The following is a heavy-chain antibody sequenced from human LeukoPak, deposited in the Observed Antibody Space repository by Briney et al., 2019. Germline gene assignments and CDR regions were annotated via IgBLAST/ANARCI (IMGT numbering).Heavy chain of an antibody. V-gene: IGHV3-11*03. CDR3: ARTYYYDSSGYYPYYFDY. D-gene: IGHD3-22*01. CDR2: ISSSSSYT. CDR1: GSTFSDYY. Sequence: PGGSLRLSCAASGSTFSDYYMSWIRQAPGKGLEWVSYISSSSSYTNYADSVKGRFTISRDNAKNSLYLQMNSLRAEDTAVYYCARTYYYDSSGYYPYYFDYWGQGTLVTVSS. J-gene: IGHJ4*02.